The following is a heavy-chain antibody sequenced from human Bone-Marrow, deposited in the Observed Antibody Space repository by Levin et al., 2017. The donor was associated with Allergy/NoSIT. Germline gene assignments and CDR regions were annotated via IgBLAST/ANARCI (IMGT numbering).Heavy chain of an antibody. D-gene: IGHD2-15*01. CDR1: GFTVSSNY. V-gene: IGHV3-53*01. Sequence: GGSLRLSCAASGFTVSSNYMNWVRQAPGKGLEWVSVIYGGGGTYYADSVKGRLTISRANSMNTLYLQMNSLRAEDTAIYYCAREVVGFWYFDVWGRGTLVTVSS. CDR3: AREVVGFWYFDV. J-gene: IGHJ2*01. CDR2: IYGGGGT.